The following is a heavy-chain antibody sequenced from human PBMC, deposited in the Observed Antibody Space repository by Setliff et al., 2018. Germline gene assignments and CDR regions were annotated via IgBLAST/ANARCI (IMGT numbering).Heavy chain of an antibody. V-gene: IGHV1-2*02. Sequence: ASVKVSCKSSGNSFTVFYLHWVRQAPGQGLEWMGWISPHSGDTHYAQKFQSRVRMTRDTSTYAAYLELSDLTPDDTAMYYCARSGSFGMRYWFDYWGQGALVTVSS. CDR3: ARSGSFGMRYWFDY. CDR1: GNSFTVFY. CDR2: ISPHSGDT. D-gene: IGHD1-26*01. J-gene: IGHJ4*02.